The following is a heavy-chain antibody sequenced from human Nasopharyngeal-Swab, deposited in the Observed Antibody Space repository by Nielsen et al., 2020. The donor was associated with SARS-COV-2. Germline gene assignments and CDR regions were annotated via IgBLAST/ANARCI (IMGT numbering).Heavy chain of an antibody. V-gene: IGHV3-11*01. D-gene: IGHD3-3*01. CDR1: GFTFSDYY. CDR3: ARNPTTVFGVVRTSYYYYYYMDV. J-gene: IGHJ6*03. Sequence: GESLKISCAASGFTFSDYYMSWIRQAPGKGLEWVSYISSSGSTIYYADSVKGRSTISRDNAKNSLYLQMNSLRAEDTAVYYCARNPTTVFGVVRTSYYYYYYMDVWGKGTTVTVSS. CDR2: ISSSGSTI.